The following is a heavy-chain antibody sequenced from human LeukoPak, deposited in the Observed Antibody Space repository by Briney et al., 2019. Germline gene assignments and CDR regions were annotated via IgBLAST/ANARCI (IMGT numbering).Heavy chain of an antibody. V-gene: IGHV4-39*07. D-gene: IGHD6-19*01. Sequence: PSETLSLTCTVSGGSISSSSYYWGWIRQPPGNGLEWIGSIYYSGSTYYNPSLKSRVTISVDTSKNQFSLKLSSVTAADTAVYYCARAQWLVRRLDYWGQGTLVTVSS. CDR3: ARAQWLVRRLDY. CDR1: GGSISSSSYY. CDR2: IYYSGST. J-gene: IGHJ4*02.